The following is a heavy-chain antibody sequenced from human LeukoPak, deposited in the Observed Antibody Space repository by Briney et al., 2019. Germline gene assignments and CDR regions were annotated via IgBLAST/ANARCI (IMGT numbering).Heavy chain of an antibody. Sequence: KPSETLSLTCTVSGGSISSYYWSWLRQPPGKGLEWIGYIYYSGSTNYNPSLKSRVTISVDTSKNQFSLKLSSVTAADTAVYYCARSAGVSIFGVVIHGSFDYWGQGTLVTVSS. D-gene: IGHD3-3*01. J-gene: IGHJ4*02. CDR3: ARSAGVSIFGVVIHGSFDY. CDR2: IYYSGST. CDR1: GGSISSYY. V-gene: IGHV4-59*01.